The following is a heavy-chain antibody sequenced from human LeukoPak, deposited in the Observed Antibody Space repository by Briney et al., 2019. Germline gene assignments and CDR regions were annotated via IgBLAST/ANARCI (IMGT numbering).Heavy chain of an antibody. Sequence: GASVKVSCKASGYTFTSYAMNWVRQAPGQGLEWMGWINTNTGNPTYAQGFTGRFVFSLDTSVSTAYLQISSLKAEDTAVYYCARVITMVRGVIEWNWFDPWGQGTLVTVSS. J-gene: IGHJ5*02. V-gene: IGHV7-4-1*02. CDR2: INTNTGNP. CDR1: GYTFTSYA. D-gene: IGHD3-10*01. CDR3: ARVITMVRGVIEWNWFDP.